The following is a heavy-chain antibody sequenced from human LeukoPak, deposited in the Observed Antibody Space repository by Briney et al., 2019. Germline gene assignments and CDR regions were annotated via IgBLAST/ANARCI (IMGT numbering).Heavy chain of an antibody. Sequence: SQTLSLTCAISGDSVSSNSAAWNWIRQSPSRGLEWLGRTYYRSKWYNDYTVSVESRITINPDTSKNQFSLQLNSVTPEDTAVYYCAREDIVVVVAATGARQEIYFDYWGQGTLVTVSS. CDR2: TYYRSKWYN. V-gene: IGHV6-1*01. D-gene: IGHD2-15*01. CDR3: AREDIVVVVAATGARQEIYFDY. CDR1: GDSVSSNSAA. J-gene: IGHJ4*02.